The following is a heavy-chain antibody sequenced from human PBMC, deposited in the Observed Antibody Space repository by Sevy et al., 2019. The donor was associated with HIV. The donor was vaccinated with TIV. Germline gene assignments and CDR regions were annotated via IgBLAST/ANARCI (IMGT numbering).Heavy chain of an antibody. J-gene: IGHJ4*02. CDR2: INGYIGKT. V-gene: IGHV1-18*01. D-gene: IGHD3-22*01. CDR1: GYTFTRYA. Sequence: ASVKVSCKASGYTFTRYAISWVRQAPGQGLEWMGWINGYIGKTNYAQNLQGRVTMTTDTSTSTAYMELRSLRSDDTAVYYCASDPSGSSGYYSVRGDYWGQGTLVTVSS. CDR3: ASDPSGSSGYYSVRGDY.